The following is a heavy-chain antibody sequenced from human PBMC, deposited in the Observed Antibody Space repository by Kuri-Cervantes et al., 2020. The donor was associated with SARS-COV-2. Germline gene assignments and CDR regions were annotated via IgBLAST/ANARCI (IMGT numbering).Heavy chain of an antibody. D-gene: IGHD3-22*01. CDR2: IYHSGST. CDR3: ARLSYCYDSSGYYGGNWFDP. J-gene: IGHJ5*02. V-gene: IGHV4-38-2*02. CDR1: GGSISSYY. Sequence: SETLSLTCTVPGGSISSYYWGWSRQPPGKGLEWIGSIYHSGSTYYNPSLKSRVTISVDTSKNQFSLKLSSVTAADTAVYYCARLSYCYDSSGYYGGNWFDPWGQGTLVTVSS.